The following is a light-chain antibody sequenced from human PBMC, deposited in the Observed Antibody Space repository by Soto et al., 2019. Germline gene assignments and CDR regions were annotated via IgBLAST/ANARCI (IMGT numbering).Light chain of an antibody. V-gene: IGLV2-14*01. J-gene: IGLJ1*01. CDR1: SSDVGGYDS. CDR2: DVS. CDR3: SSYTSSGSYV. Sequence: QSALTQPASVSGSPGQSITISCTGTSSDVGGYDSVSWFQQHPGKAPKLMIYDVSTRPSGVSNRFSGSKSGNTASLTISGLQAEDETDYYCSSYTSSGSYVFGTGTKLTAL.